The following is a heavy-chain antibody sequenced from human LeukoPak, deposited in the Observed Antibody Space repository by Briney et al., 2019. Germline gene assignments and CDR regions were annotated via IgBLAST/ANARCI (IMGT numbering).Heavy chain of an antibody. CDR1: GYTFTSYG. CDR3: AREGTLVRGANYYGTDV. V-gene: IGHV1-18*01. J-gene: IGHJ6*02. CDR2: NSIHNGNT. Sequence: ASVKVSCRASGYTFTSYGLSWVRQAPGQGLEWMGWNSIHNGNTEYAQRLQGRVTITTDTSSNTAYMELRSLRPDDTAVYYCAREGTLVRGANYYGTDVWGQGTTVIVSS. D-gene: IGHD3-10*01.